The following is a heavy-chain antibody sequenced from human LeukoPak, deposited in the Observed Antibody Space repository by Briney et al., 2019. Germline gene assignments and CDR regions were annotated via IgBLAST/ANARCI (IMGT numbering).Heavy chain of an antibody. V-gene: IGHV3-9*01. D-gene: IGHD3-10*01. J-gene: IGHJ6*03. CDR2: ISWNSGSI. Sequence: QAGGSLRLSCAASGFTFDDYAMHWVRQAPGKGLEWVSGISWNSGSIGYADSVKGRFTISRDNAKNSLYLQMNSLRAEDTALYYCAKDLDYYGNSGMDVWGKGTTVTISS. CDR1: GFTFDDYA. CDR3: AKDLDYYGNSGMDV.